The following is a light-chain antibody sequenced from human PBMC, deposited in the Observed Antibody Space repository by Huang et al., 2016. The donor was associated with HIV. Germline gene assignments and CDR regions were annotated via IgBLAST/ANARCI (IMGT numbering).Light chain of an antibody. CDR2: GAF. J-gene: IGKJ1*01. CDR1: KTVSDN. V-gene: IGKV3-15*01. Sequence: EIVMTQTPVTLSVSPGERATLSCRASKTVSDNLAWYQQKPGQPPRVLIYGAFTRATGVPARCSGSGSGTEFTLTISNLQSEDFAVYYCQQYNKWPRTFGQGTKVEIK. CDR3: QQYNKWPRT.